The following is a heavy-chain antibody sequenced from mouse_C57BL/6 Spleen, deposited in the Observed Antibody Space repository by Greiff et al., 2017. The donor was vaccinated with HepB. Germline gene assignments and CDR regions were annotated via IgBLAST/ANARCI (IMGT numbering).Heavy chain of an antibody. CDR2: IYPGDGDT. D-gene: IGHD2-4*01. J-gene: IGHJ3*01. CDR1: GYAFSSYW. V-gene: IGHV1-80*01. CDR3: ARGIYDYDGPAWFAY. Sequence: QVQLQQSGAELVKPGASVKISCKASGYAFSSYWMNWVKQRPGKGLEWIGQIYPGDGDTNYNGKFKGKATLTADKSSSTAYMQLSSLTSEDSAVYFCARGIYDYDGPAWFAYWGQGTLVTVSA.